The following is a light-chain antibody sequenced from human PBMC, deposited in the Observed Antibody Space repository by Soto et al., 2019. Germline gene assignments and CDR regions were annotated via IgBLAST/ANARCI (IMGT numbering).Light chain of an antibody. Sequence: IQLTQSPSSLSASVGDRVTISCRASQGIANFLAWDQQKPGKAPKLLIYGASTLQSGVPSRFSGSGSGTDFALTISSLQPEDFATYYCQQLNSFPIPFGPGTKVDIK. V-gene: IGKV1-9*01. CDR3: QQLNSFPIP. J-gene: IGKJ3*01. CDR2: GAS. CDR1: QGIANF.